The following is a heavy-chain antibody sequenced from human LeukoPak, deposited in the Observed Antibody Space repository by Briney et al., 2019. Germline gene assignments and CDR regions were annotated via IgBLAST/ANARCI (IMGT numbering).Heavy chain of an antibody. J-gene: IGHJ6*04. V-gene: IGHV4-34*01. CDR2: INHSGST. CDR3: ARGPHMITFGGVIVALYYYGMDV. D-gene: IGHD3-16*02. CDR1: GGSFSGYY. Sequence: PSETLSLTCAVYGGSFSGYYWSWIRQPPGKGLEWIGEINHSGSTNYNPSLKSRVTISVDTSKNQFSLKLSSVTAADTAVYYCARGPHMITFGGVIVALYYYGMDVWGKGTTVTVSS.